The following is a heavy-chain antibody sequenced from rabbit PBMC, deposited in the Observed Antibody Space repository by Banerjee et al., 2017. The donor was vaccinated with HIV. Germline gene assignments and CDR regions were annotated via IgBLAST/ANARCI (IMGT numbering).Heavy chain of an antibody. J-gene: IGHJ6*01. CDR3: VRGSISGTDYNL. V-gene: IGHV1S43*01. Sequence: QEQLEESGGDLVKPEGSLTLTCKASGFTLSNYWICWVRQAPGKGLEWIACIYTSSGSTWYASWVNGRFTISRSTSLNTVDLRMTSLTAADTATYFCVRGSISGTDYNLWGPGTLVTVS. CDR2: IYTSSGST. CDR1: GFTLSNYW. D-gene: IGHD1-1*01.